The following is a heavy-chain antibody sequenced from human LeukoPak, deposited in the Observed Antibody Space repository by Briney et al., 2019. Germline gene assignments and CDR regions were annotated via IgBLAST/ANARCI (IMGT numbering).Heavy chain of an antibody. V-gene: IGHV3-7*01. CDR3: ATLDWGPDH. Sequence: PGGSLRLSCGTSGFIFSNYWVTWVRQAPGKGPEWVANINQDGSEKYYVDSVKGRFNISRDNAYNSLFLQMNSLRVEDTAVYYCATLDWGPDHWGQGTLVTVSS. D-gene: IGHD3/OR15-3a*01. CDR2: INQDGSEK. CDR1: GFIFSNYW. J-gene: IGHJ4*02.